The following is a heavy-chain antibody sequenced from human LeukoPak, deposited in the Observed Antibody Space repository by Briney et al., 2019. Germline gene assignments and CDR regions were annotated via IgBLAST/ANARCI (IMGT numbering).Heavy chain of an antibody. CDR1: GYSFTSYW. CDR3: TTRSFGGVIVFNY. V-gene: IGHV5-51*01. CDR2: IYPGDSDT. J-gene: IGHJ4*02. Sequence: GESLKISCKGSGYSFTSYWIGWVRQMPGKGLEWMGIIYPGDSDTRYSPSFQGPVTISADKSISTAYLQWSSLKASDTAMYYCTTRSFGGVIVFNYWGQGTLVTVSS. D-gene: IGHD3-16*02.